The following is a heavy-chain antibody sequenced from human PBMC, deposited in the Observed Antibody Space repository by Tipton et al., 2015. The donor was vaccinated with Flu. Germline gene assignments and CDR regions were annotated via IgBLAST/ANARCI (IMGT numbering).Heavy chain of an antibody. J-gene: IGHJ4*02. V-gene: IGHV3-74*01. D-gene: IGHD6-19*01. CDR1: GFTFSSYY. Sequence: GSLRLSCAASGFTFSSYYMHWVRQAPGKGLVWVSRIKSDGRSTSYADSVKGRFTISRDNAKNSLFLQMNSLRVEDTAIYYCAREMSQYSSAFDYWGQGTLVTVSS. CDR3: AREMSQYSSAFDY. CDR2: IKSDGRST.